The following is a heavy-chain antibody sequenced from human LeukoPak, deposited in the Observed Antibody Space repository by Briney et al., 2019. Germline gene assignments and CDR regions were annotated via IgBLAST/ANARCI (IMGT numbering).Heavy chain of an antibody. CDR1: GGTFSSYA. Sequence: SVKVSCKASGGTFSSYAISRVRQAPGQGLEWMGRIIPILGIANYAQKFQGRVTISADKSTSTAFMELSSLRSEDTAVYYCARASRGDGYTSYWGQGTLVTVSS. D-gene: IGHD5-24*01. CDR2: IIPILGIA. J-gene: IGHJ4*02. V-gene: IGHV1-69*04. CDR3: ARASRGDGYTSY.